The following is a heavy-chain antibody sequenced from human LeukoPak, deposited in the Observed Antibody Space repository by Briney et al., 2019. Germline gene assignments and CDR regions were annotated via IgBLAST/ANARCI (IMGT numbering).Heavy chain of an antibody. V-gene: IGHV3-21*05. CDR1: GFNFRTYN. J-gene: IGHJ4*02. CDR2: ISGSSSYT. Sequence: GGSLRLSCVGSGFNFRTYNLNWVRQPPGKGLEWVSVISGSSSYTDYADSVKGRFTISKDNANSSVFLQMDSLRAEDTAVYYCARGHNSGYYLKYWGQGTLVTVSS. D-gene: IGHD3-22*01. CDR3: ARGHNSGYYLKY.